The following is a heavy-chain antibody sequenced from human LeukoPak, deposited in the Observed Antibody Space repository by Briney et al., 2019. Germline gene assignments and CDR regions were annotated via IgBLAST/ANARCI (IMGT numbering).Heavy chain of an antibody. Sequence: PSETLSLTCTVSGGSISSGSYYWSWIRQPPGKGLEWIGYIYYSGSTNYNPSLKSRVTISVDTSKNQFSLKLSSVTAADTAVYYCARAPGSWYFDYWGQGTLVTVSS. D-gene: IGHD6-13*01. CDR2: IYYSGST. V-gene: IGHV4-61*01. J-gene: IGHJ4*02. CDR3: ARAPGSWYFDY. CDR1: GGSISSGSYY.